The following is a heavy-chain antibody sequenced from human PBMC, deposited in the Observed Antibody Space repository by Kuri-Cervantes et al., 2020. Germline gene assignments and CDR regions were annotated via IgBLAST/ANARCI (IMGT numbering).Heavy chain of an antibody. Sequence: ASVKVSCKASGYTFTGYYMHWVRQAPGQGLEWMGWINPNSGGTNYAQKFQGRVTMTRGTSISTAYMELRSLRSDDTAVYYCARTLGDYYYYYGMDVWGQGTTVTVSS. V-gene: IGHV1-2*02. CDR2: INPNSGGT. J-gene: IGHJ6*02. D-gene: IGHD4-17*01. CDR1: GYTFTGYY. CDR3: ARTLGDYYYYYGMDV.